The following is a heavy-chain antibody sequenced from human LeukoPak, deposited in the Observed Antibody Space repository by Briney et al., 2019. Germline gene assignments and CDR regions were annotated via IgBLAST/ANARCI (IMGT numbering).Heavy chain of an antibody. D-gene: IGHD5-12*01. J-gene: IGHJ4*02. Sequence: ASVKVSCKASGYTFTSYGISWVRQAPGQGLEWMGWISAYNGNTNYAQKFQGRVTMTEDTSTDTAYMELSSLRSEDTAVYYCATARNSGYDLEIGYWGQGTLVTVSS. CDR1: GYTFTSYG. CDR3: ATARNSGYDLEIGY. CDR2: ISAYNGNT. V-gene: IGHV1-18*01.